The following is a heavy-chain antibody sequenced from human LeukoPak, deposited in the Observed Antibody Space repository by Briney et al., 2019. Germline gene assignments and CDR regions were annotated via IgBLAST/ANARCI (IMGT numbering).Heavy chain of an antibody. J-gene: IGHJ4*02. D-gene: IGHD3-3*01. CDR1: GGSFSGYY. Sequence: SETLSLTCAVYGGSFSGYYWSWIRQPPGKGLEWIGEINHSGSTNYNPSLKSRVTISVDTSKNQFSLKLSSVTAADTAVYYCARHARNLFTIFGVVSSTYFDYWGQGTLVTVSS. CDR2: INHSGST. CDR3: ARHARNLFTIFGVVSSTYFDY. V-gene: IGHV4-34*01.